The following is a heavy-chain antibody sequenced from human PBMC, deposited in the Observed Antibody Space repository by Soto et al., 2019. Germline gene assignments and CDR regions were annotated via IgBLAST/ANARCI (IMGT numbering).Heavy chain of an antibody. CDR1: GGSVSSGSYY. D-gene: IGHD3-9*01. CDR3: ARGQLRYFDWLLLHDYYYGMDV. Sequence: QVQLQESGPGLVKPSETLSLTCTVSGGSVSSGSYYWSWIRQPPGKGLEWIGYIYYSGSTNYNPSLKSRVTISVDTSKNQFSLKLSSVTAADTAVYYCARGQLRYFDWLLLHDYYYGMDVWGQGTTVTVSS. V-gene: IGHV4-61*01. J-gene: IGHJ6*02. CDR2: IYYSGST.